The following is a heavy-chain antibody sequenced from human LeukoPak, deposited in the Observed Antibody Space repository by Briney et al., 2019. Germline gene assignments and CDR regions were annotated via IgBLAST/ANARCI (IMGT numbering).Heavy chain of an antibody. J-gene: IGHJ4*02. Sequence: SETLSLTCTVSGGSISSYYWSWIRQSPGKGLEWIGYIYYSGSTNYNPSLKSRVTISVDTSKNQFSLKLSSVTAADTAVYYCARDLGYSYGYGFDYWGQGTLVTVSS. CDR3: ARDLGYSYGYGFDY. D-gene: IGHD5-18*01. CDR2: IYYSGST. CDR1: GGSISSYY. V-gene: IGHV4-59*01.